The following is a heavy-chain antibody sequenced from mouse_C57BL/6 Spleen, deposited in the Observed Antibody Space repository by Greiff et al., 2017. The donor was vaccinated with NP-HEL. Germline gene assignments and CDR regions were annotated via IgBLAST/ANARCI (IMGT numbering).Heavy chain of an antibody. CDR2: IDPSDSYT. V-gene: IGHV1-69*01. D-gene: IGHD3-2*02. CDR3: ARARQLRLRGAFDY. Sequence: VQLQESGAELVMPGASVKLSCKASGYTFTSYWMHWVKQRPGQGLEWIGEIDPSDSYTNYNQKFKGKSTLTVDKSSSTAYMQLSSLTSEDSAVYYCARARQLRLRGAFDYWGQGTTLTVSS. J-gene: IGHJ2*01. CDR1: GYTFTSYW.